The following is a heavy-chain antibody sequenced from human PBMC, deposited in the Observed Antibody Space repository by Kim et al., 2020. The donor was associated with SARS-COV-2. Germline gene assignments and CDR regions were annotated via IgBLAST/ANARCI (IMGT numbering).Heavy chain of an antibody. Sequence: ASVKVSCKASGYTFTSYGISWVRQAPGQGLEWMGWISAYNGNTNYAQKLQGRVTMTTDTSTSTAYMELRSLRSDDTAVYYCARTDIDDYGYLYYFDYWGQGTLVTVSS. J-gene: IGHJ4*02. D-gene: IGHD4-17*01. CDR2: ISAYNGNT. V-gene: IGHV1-18*01. CDR1: GYTFTSYG. CDR3: ARTDIDDYGYLYYFDY.